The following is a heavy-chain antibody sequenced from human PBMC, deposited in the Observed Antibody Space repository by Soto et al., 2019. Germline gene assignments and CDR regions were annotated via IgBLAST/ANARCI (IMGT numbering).Heavy chain of an antibody. CDR1: GFTFSFYG. V-gene: IGHV3-30*18. Sequence: QVQLVESGGGVVQPGRSLRLSCAASGFTFSFYGMHWVRQAPGNGLEWVAVISYDGSNKYYADSVKGRFTISRENSKNTLYLQMNSLRAEDTAVYYCAKRASPYCSGGGCYSVLCDFWGQGTLVAVSS. CDR3: AKRASPYCSGGGCYSVLCDF. J-gene: IGHJ4*02. CDR2: ISYDGSNK. D-gene: IGHD2-15*01.